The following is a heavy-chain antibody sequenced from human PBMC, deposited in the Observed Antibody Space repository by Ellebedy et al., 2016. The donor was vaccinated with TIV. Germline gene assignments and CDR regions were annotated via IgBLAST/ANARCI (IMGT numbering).Heavy chain of an antibody. CDR2: INHSGST. D-gene: IGHD6-19*01. Sequence: SETLSLXCTVSGGSISSYYWSWIRQPPGKGLEWIGEINHSGSTKYNPSLKSRVTISVDTSKNQFSLKLSSVTAADTAVYYCARQSWQWLGFDYWGQGTLVTVSS. CDR3: ARQSWQWLGFDY. J-gene: IGHJ4*02. V-gene: IGHV4-34*01. CDR1: GGSISSYY.